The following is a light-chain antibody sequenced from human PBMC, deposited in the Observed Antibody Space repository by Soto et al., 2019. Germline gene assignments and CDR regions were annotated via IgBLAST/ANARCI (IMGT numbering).Light chain of an antibody. Sequence: QSVLTQPPSASGSPGQSVTISCTGTSSDVGRNHYVSWYQFLPGKVPKVMIYEVDKRPSGVPDRFSGSRSDNTASLTVSGLQPEDEGDYFCSSYAGSANLLFGGGTKLTVL. CDR2: EVD. CDR1: SSDVGRNHY. V-gene: IGLV2-8*01. J-gene: IGLJ2*01. CDR3: SSYAGSANLL.